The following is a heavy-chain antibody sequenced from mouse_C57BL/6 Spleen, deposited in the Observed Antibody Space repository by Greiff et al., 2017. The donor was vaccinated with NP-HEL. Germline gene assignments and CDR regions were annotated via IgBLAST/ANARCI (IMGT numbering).Heavy chain of an antibody. Sequence: EVQLQQSGPELVKPGASVKIPCKASGYTFTDYNMDWVKQSHGKSLEWIGDINPNNGGTNYNQKFKGKATLTVDKSSSTAYMELRSLTSEDTAVYYCSRGRSDDDERDAMDYWGQRTSVTVSS. J-gene: IGHJ4*01. CDR2: INPNNGGT. CDR1: GYTFTDYN. D-gene: IGHD2-4*01. CDR3: SRGRSDDDERDAMDY. V-gene: IGHV1-18*01.